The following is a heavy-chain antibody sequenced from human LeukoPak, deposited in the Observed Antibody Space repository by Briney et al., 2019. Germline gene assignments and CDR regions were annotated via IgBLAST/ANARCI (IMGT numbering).Heavy chain of an antibody. Sequence: SETLSLTCTVSGGSISSYYWSWIRQPPGKGLEWIGYIYYSGSTNYNPSLKSRVTISVDTSKNQFSLKLSSVTAADTAVYYCARGRSSSWYREYYGMDVWGQGTTVTVSS. CDR3: ARGRSSSWYREYYGMDV. D-gene: IGHD6-13*01. CDR1: GGSISSYY. CDR2: IYYSGST. V-gene: IGHV4-59*01. J-gene: IGHJ6*02.